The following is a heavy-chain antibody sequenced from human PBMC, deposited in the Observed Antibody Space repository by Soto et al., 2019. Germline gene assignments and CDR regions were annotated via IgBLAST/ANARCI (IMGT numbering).Heavy chain of an antibody. D-gene: IGHD2-8*02. J-gene: IGHJ4*02. V-gene: IGHV3-23*01. CDR1: GFSFSNYA. CDR3: AKAKGSFDHTGPDQ. CDR2: FGVDYVT. Sequence: EVQLLESGGGLIQPGGSLRLSCATFGFSFSNYAMSWVRQAPGKGLEWVSGFGVDYVTYYADSVRCRFTIPRDNSKNTLYLLMNILRAEDTALYYFAKAKGSFDHTGPDQWGQGTLVTVSS.